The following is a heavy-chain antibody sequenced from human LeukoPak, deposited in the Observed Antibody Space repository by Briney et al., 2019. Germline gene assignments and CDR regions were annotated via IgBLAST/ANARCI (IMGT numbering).Heavy chain of an antibody. Sequence: SETLSLTCTVSGGSISSYSYYWGWIRQPPGKGLDWIGSIYYSGSTYYNSSLKSRVTISVDTSKKQFSLKLSSVTAADTAVYYCARHRCSGGSCYPMNWFDPWGQGTLVTVSS. V-gene: IGHV4-39*01. J-gene: IGHJ5*02. CDR1: GGSISSYSYY. CDR3: ARHRCSGGSCYPMNWFDP. D-gene: IGHD2-15*01. CDR2: IYYSGST.